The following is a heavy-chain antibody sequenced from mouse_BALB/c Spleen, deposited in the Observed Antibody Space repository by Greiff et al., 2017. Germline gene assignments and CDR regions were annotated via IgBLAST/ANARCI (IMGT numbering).Heavy chain of an antibody. Sequence: VQLQQSGAELVRPGTSVKISCKASGYAFTNYWLGWVKQRPGHGLEWIGDIYPGSGNTYYNEKFKGKATLTADKSSSTAYMQLSSLTSEDSAVYFCARGGSYAMDYWGQGTSVTVSS. CDR2: IYPGSGNT. V-gene: IGHV1-63*01. CDR3: ARGGSYAMDY. CDR1: GYAFTNYW. J-gene: IGHJ4*01.